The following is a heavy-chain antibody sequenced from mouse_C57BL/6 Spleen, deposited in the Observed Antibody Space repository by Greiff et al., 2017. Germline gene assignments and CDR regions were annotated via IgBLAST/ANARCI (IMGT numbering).Heavy chain of an antibody. V-gene: IGHV1-80*01. CDR2: IYPGDGDT. J-gene: IGHJ2*01. D-gene: IGHD2-1*01. CDR3: ARGDYGSYFDY. Sequence: QVQLQQSGAELVKPGASVKISCKASGYAFSSYWMNWVKQRPGKGLEWIGQIYPGDGDTNYNGKFKGKATLTADKSSSTAYMQLSSLTSEDSAVYSCARGDYGSYFDYWGQGTTLTVSS. CDR1: GYAFSSYW.